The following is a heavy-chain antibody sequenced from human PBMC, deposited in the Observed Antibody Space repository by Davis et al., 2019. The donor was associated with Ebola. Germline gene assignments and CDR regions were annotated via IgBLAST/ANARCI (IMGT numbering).Heavy chain of an antibody. CDR2: IKQDGSEK. CDR3: ARSVGLAVAGEWYFDL. J-gene: IGHJ2*01. V-gene: IGHV3-7*01. CDR1: GFTFSSYW. Sequence: GESLKISCAASGFTFSSYWMSWVRQAPGKGLEWVANIKQDGSEKYYVDSVKGRFTISRDNAKNSLYLQMNSLRAEDTAVYYCARSVGLAVAGEWYFDLWGRGTLVTVSS. D-gene: IGHD6-19*01.